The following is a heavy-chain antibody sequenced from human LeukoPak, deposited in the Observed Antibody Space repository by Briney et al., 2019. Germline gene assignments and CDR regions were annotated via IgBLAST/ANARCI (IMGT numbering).Heavy chain of an antibody. CDR2: INHSGST. CDR1: GGSFSGYY. V-gene: IGHV4-34*01. CDR3: ARVSGLYVSGWPPNFDY. Sequence: NPSETLSLTCAVYGGSFSGYYWSWIRQPPGKGLEWIGEINHSGSTNYNPSLKSRVTISVDTSKNQFSLKLSSVTAADTAVYYCARVSGLYVSGWPPNFDYWGQGTLVTVSS. J-gene: IGHJ4*02. D-gene: IGHD6-19*01.